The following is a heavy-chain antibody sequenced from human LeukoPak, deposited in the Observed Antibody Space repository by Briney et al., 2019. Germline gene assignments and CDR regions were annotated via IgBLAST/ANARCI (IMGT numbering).Heavy chain of an antibody. J-gene: IGHJ4*02. D-gene: IGHD1-1*01. CDR2: IIPIFGTA. V-gene: IGHV1-69*05. CDR1: GGNFSSYA. CDR3: ASGTGTTNDY. Sequence: SVKVSCKASGGNFSSYAISWVRQAPGQGLEWMGRIIPIFGTANYAQKFQGRVTITTDESTSTAYMELSSLRSEDTAVYYCASGTGTTNDYWGQGTLVTVSS.